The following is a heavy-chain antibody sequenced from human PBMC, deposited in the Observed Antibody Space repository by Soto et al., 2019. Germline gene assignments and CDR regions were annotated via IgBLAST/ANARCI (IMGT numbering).Heavy chain of an antibody. CDR1: GYTFTGYY. D-gene: IGHD6-13*01. CDR3: ARERKQQLSYYGGNAPDY. V-gene: IGHV1-2*04. Sequence: QVQLVQSGAEVKKPGASVKVSCKASGYTFTGYYMHWVRQAPGQGLEWMGWINHNSGGTNYAQKFQGWVTMTRDTSISTAYMELSRLRSDDTAVYYCARERKQQLSYYGGNAPDYWGQGTLVTVSS. J-gene: IGHJ4*02. CDR2: INHNSGGT.